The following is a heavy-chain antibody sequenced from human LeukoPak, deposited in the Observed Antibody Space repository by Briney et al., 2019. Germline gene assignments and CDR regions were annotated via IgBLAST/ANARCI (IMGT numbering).Heavy chain of an antibody. CDR3: ARAGDDGETNHY. CDR1: GGSISSGSYY. D-gene: IGHD2-21*02. CDR2: IYTSGST. V-gene: IGHV4-61*02. Sequence: ASETLSLTCTVSGGSISSGSYYWSWIRQPAGKGLEWIGRIYTSGSTNYNPSLKSRVTISVDTSKNQFSLKLSSVTAADTAVYYCARAGDDGETNHYWGQGTLVTVSS. J-gene: IGHJ4*02.